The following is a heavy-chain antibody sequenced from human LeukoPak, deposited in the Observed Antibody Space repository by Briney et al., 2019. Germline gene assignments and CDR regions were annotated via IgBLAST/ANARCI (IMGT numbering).Heavy chain of an antibody. CDR1: GFTFSSYS. V-gene: IGHV4-34*01. CDR2: INHSGST. J-gene: IGHJ4*02. CDR3: ARGGKY. Sequence: GSLRLSCAASGFTFSSYSMNWVRQPPGKGLEWIGEINHSGSTNYNPSLKSRVTISVDTSKNQFSLKLSSVTAADTAVYYCARGGKYWGQGTLVTVSS.